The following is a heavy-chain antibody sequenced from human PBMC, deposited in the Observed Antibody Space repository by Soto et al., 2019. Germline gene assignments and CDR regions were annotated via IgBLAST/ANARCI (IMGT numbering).Heavy chain of an antibody. CDR2: IYYSGST. V-gene: IGHV4-31*03. CDR1: GGSISSAGYY. D-gene: IGHD1-1*01. Sequence: QVQLQESGPGLVKPSQTLSLTCIVSGGSISSAGYYWSWIRQHPGKGLEWIGYIYYSGSTYYNPSLKSRVTMSIDTSKNQFSLKLSSVTAADTAVYYCARELQVNLNNWYYFDYWGQGTLVTVSS. CDR3: ARELQVNLNNWYYFDY. J-gene: IGHJ4*02.